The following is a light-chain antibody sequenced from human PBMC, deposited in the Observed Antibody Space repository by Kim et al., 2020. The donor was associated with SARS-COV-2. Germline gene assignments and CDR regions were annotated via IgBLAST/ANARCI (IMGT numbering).Light chain of an antibody. V-gene: IGKV4-1*01. Sequence: TTVKCKYSRSGLYSSNKKNYVSWYQQKPGQPPRWLISLASTQEPGVPDRFSGSGSGTDFTLTISTLQAEDVAVYYCQQYYNTPPSFGGGTKVDIK. CDR2: LAS. CDR3: QQYYNTPPS. CDR1: RSGLYSSNKKNY. J-gene: IGKJ4*01.